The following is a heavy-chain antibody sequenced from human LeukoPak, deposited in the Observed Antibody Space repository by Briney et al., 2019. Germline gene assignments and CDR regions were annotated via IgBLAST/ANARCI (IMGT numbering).Heavy chain of an antibody. CDR3: ARDIQSPGWPPYYYYGMDV. J-gene: IGHJ6*04. CDR1: GFTFSSYA. CDR2: ISYDGSNK. V-gene: IGHV3-30*04. D-gene: IGHD6-19*01. Sequence: GRSLRLSCAASGFTFSSYAMHWVRQAQGKGLEWVAVISYDGSNKYYADSVKGRFTISRDNSKNTLYLQMNSLRAEDTAVYYCARDIQSPGWPPYYYYGMDVWGKGTTVTVSS.